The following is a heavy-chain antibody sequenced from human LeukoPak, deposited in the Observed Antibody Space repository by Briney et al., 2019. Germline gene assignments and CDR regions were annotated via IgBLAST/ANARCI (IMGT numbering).Heavy chain of an antibody. Sequence: SETLSLTCAVYGGSLSDYYWTWIRQPPGKGLEWIGEINHSGSTNYNPSLKSRVTISVDTSKNQFSLKLRSVTAADTAVYYCARGLGSIAGATASDYWGQGTLVTVSS. CDR1: GGSLSDYY. CDR2: INHSGST. CDR3: ARGLGSIAGATASDY. J-gene: IGHJ4*02. D-gene: IGHD1-26*01. V-gene: IGHV4-34*01.